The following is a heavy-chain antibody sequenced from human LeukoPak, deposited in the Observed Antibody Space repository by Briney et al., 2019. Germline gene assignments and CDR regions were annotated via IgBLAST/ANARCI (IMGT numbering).Heavy chain of an antibody. CDR2: ISYDGSNK. J-gene: IGHJ6*03. V-gene: IGHV3-30*18. Sequence: GRSLRLSCAASGFTFSSYGMHWVRQAPGKGLEWVAVISYDGSNKYYADSVKGRFTISRDNSKNTLYLQMNSLRAEDTAVYYCAKDYGGSSSWEPYYYYYMDVWGKGTTVTVSS. D-gene: IGHD6-13*01. CDR1: GFTFSSYG. CDR3: AKDYGGSSSWEPYYYYYMDV.